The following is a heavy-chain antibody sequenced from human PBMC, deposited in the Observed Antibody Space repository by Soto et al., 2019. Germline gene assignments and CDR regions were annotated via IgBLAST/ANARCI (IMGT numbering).Heavy chain of an antibody. CDR3: ARGKRSYLSYVEY. Sequence: ASVKVSCKASGYTFTGYAMHWVRQAPGQRLEWMGWINAGNGNTKYSQKFQGRVTITRDTSASTAYMELSSLRSEDTAVYYCARGKRSYLSYVEYWGQGTPVTVSS. CDR2: INAGNGNT. V-gene: IGHV1-3*01. J-gene: IGHJ4*02. D-gene: IGHD3-10*01. CDR1: GYTFTGYA.